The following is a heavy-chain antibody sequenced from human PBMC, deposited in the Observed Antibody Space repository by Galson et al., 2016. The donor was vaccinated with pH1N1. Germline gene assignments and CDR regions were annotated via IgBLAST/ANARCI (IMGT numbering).Heavy chain of an antibody. CDR1: GYIFTRDY. CDR3: ATAGFGARKFDY. Sequence: SVKVSCKASGYIFTRDYFHWVRQAPGQGLEWMGVIDPSNGGTTFAQKFQGLVTMTRDTSTNTAYMELRRLRSEATAVYYCATAGFGARKFDYWGQGTLVTVSS. V-gene: IGHV1-46*01. D-gene: IGHD3-10*01. CDR2: IDPSNGGT. J-gene: IGHJ4*02.